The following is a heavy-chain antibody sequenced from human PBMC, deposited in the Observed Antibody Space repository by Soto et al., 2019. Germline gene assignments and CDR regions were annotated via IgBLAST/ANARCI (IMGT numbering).Heavy chain of an antibody. CDR3: AIEDFGTVAANDDYFDY. D-gene: IGHD2-15*01. V-gene: IGHV1-69*04. Sequence: SVKVSCKASGGTFSSYTISWVRQAPGQGLEWMGRIIPILGIANYAQKFQGRVTITADKSTSTAYMELSSLRSEDTAVYYCAIEDFGTVAANDDYFDYWGQGTMVTVS. J-gene: IGHJ4*02. CDR1: GGTFSSYT. CDR2: IIPILGIA.